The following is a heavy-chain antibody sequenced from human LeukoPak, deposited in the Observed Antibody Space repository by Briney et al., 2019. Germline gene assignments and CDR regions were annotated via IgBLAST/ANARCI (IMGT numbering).Heavy chain of an antibody. J-gene: IGHJ4*02. V-gene: IGHV1-18*01. Sequence: ASVKVSCKASGYTFTSYGISWVRQAPGQGLGWMGWISAYNGNTNYAQKLQGRVTMTTDTSTSTAYMELRSLRSDDTAVYYCARDLSPYSTYDYWGQGTLVTVSS. CDR1: GYTFTSYG. CDR2: ISAYNGNT. CDR3: ARDLSPYSTYDY. D-gene: IGHD6-13*01.